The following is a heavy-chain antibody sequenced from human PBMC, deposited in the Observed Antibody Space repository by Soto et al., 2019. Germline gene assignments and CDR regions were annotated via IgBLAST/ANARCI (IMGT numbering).Heavy chain of an antibody. J-gene: IGHJ6*02. Sequence: PGGSLRLSCAASGFTFSSYWMSWVRQAPGKGLEWVANIKQDGSEKYYVDSVKGRFTISRDNAKNSLYLQMNSLRAEDTAVYYCARDRPHLNYDILTGYWVGLDYYYYGMDVWGQGTTVTVSS. V-gene: IGHV3-7*05. CDR3: ARDRPHLNYDILTGYWVGLDYYYYGMDV. CDR1: GFTFSSYW. D-gene: IGHD3-9*01. CDR2: IKQDGSEK.